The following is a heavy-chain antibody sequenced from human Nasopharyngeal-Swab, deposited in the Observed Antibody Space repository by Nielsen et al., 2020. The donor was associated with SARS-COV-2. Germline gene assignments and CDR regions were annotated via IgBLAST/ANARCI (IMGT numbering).Heavy chain of an antibody. V-gene: IGHV3-30*02. Sequence: GESLKISCAAFGFTFSSYGMHWVRQAPGKGLEWVAFIRYDGSNKYYADSVKGRFTISRDNSKNTLYLQMNSLRAEDTAVYYCAKDRYCSSTSCHYYYYYYMDVWGKGTTVTVSS. D-gene: IGHD2-2*01. CDR2: IRYDGSNK. CDR3: AKDRYCSSTSCHYYYYYYMDV. CDR1: GFTFSSYG. J-gene: IGHJ6*03.